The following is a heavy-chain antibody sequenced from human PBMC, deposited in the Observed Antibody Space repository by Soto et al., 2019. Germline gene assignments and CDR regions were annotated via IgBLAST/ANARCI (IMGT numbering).Heavy chain of an antibody. J-gene: IGHJ5*02. CDR2: IYHSGST. CDR1: NGSISSAIYY. D-gene: IGHD3-10*01. V-gene: IGHV4-39*01. Sequence: QLQLQESGPGLVKPSETLSLTCTVSNGSISSAIYYWGWIRQPPGKGLEWIVSIYHSGSTYYNPSLQGRVTISVDTSKNQFSLKLSSVTTADTAVYFCAGRSSLASVQVYFGEISNYNWFDPWGQGTLVTVSS. CDR3: AGRSSLASVQVYFGEISNYNWFDP.